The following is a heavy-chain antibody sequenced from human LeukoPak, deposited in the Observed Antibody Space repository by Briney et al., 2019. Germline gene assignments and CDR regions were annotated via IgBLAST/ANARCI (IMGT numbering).Heavy chain of an antibody. D-gene: IGHD1-26*01. CDR2: IYYSGST. V-gene: IGHV4-59*01. CDR3: SGSYPPSGWYFDL. J-gene: IGHJ2*01. CDR1: GGSISSYY. Sequence: PSETLSLTCTVSGGSISSYYWSWIRQPPGKGLEWIGYIYYSGSTYYNPSLKSRVTISVDTSKNQFSLKLSSVTAADTAVYYCSGSYPPSGWYFDLWGRGTLVTVSS.